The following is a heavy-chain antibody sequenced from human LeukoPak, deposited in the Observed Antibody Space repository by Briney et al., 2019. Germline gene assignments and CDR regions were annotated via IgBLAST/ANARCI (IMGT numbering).Heavy chain of an antibody. CDR1: GFTLSDNY. V-gene: IGHV3-53*01. CDR2: IYSAGAT. CDR3: VRIEWGRLGCAFDV. D-gene: IGHD1-26*01. Sequence: GGSLRLSCAASGFTLSDNYMSWVRQAPGKGLEWVSIIYSAGATHSAESVKGPFTISRDNSKNTLYLQMSSLRAEDMAVYYCVRIEWGRLGCAFDVWGQGTMVTVSS. J-gene: IGHJ3*01.